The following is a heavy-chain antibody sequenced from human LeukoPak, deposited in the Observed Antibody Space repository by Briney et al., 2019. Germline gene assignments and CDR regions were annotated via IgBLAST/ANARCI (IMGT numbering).Heavy chain of an antibody. CDR3: ARMGGYGSGSYLNWFDP. CDR2: ISGNGVTT. CDR1: GFTFDRFG. Sequence: GGSLRLSCVVSGFTFDRFGLSWVRQAPGKGLEWVSAISGNGVTTYYADSVKGRFTISRDNSKNTLYLQMNSLRAEDTAVYYCARMGGYGSGSYLNWFDPWGQGTLVTVSS. D-gene: IGHD3-10*01. J-gene: IGHJ5*02. V-gene: IGHV3-23*01.